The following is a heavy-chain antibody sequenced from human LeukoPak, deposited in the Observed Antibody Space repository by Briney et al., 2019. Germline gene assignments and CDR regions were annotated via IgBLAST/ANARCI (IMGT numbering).Heavy chain of an antibody. CDR2: IYYSGST. D-gene: IGHD3-10*01. CDR3: ARRFRDWGSGSPMGFDI. CDR1: GGSISSYY. V-gene: IGHV4-39*01. Sequence: SETLSLTCTVSGGSISSYYWGWIRQPPGKGLEWIGSIYYSGSTYYNPSLKSRVTISVDTSKNQFSLKLSSVTAADTAVYYCARRFRDWGSGSPMGFDIWGQGTMVTVSS. J-gene: IGHJ3*02.